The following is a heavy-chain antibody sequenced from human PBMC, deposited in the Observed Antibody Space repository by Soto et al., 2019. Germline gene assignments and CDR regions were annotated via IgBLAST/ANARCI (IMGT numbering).Heavy chain of an antibody. CDR3: ARGHRGWLQFRYFDY. V-gene: IGHV4-59*01. J-gene: IGHJ4*02. D-gene: IGHD5-12*01. Sequence: PSETLSLTCTVSGGSISSYYWSWIRQPPGKGLEWIGYIYYSGSTNYNPSLKSRVTISVDTSKNQFSLKLSSVTAADTAVYYCARGHRGWLQFRYFDYWGQGTLLTV. CDR1: GGSISSYY. CDR2: IYYSGST.